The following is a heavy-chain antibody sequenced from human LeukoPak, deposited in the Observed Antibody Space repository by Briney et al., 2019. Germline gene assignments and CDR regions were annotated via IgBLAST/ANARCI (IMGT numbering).Heavy chain of an antibody. Sequence: PGRSLTLSCAASGFTFSGYGMHWVRQAPGKGLEWVTFISSDGSKKYYAASVKGRFTVSRENSKNTLYLQMNSLRVEDTAVYYCANEWMNDAFDIWGQGTMVTVSS. CDR3: ANEWMNDAFDI. D-gene: IGHD5-12*01. CDR1: GFTFSGYG. CDR2: ISSDGSKK. V-gene: IGHV3-30*18. J-gene: IGHJ3*02.